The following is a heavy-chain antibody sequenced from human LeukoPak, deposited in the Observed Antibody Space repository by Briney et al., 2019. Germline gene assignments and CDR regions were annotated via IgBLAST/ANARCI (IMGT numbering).Heavy chain of an antibody. Sequence: SETLSLTCTVSGGSISTYYWSWIRQHPGKGLEWIGYVYYSGTTNYNPSLKSRVTISGDTSKNQFSLKLSSVTAADTAVYYCARSTLGYCSGGSCSWSDPWGQGTLVTVSP. V-gene: IGHV4-59*01. CDR2: VYYSGTT. CDR3: ARSTLGYCSGGSCSWSDP. J-gene: IGHJ5*02. D-gene: IGHD2-15*01. CDR1: GGSISTYY.